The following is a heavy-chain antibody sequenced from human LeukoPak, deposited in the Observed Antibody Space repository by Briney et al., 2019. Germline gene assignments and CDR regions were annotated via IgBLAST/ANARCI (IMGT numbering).Heavy chain of an antibody. CDR3: ARDMYYYGSGSF. CDR2: IYSGGST. D-gene: IGHD3-10*01. V-gene: IGHV3-53*01. Sequence: GGSLRLSCAASGFTVSSNYMSWVRQAPGKGLEWVSVIYSGGSTYYADSVKGRFTISRDNSKNTLYLRMNSLRAEDTAVYYCARDMYYYGSGSFWGQGTLVTVSS. CDR1: GFTVSSNY. J-gene: IGHJ4*02.